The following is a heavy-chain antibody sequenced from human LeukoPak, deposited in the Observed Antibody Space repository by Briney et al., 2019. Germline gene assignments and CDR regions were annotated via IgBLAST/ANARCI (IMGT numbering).Heavy chain of an antibody. CDR3: AKDTAVAGTSDY. CDR2: ISGSGGST. D-gene: IGHD6-19*01. J-gene: IGHJ4*02. CDR1: GFTFSSYA. V-gene: IGHV3-23*01. Sequence: GGSLRLSCAASGFTFSSYAMSWVRQAPGKGLEWVSAISGSGGSTYYADSVKGRFTISRDNSKNTLYPQMNSLRAEDTAVYYCAKDTAVAGTSDYWGQGTLVTVSS.